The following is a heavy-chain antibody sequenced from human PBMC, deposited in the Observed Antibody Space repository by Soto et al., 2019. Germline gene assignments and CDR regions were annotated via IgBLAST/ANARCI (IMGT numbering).Heavy chain of an antibody. J-gene: IGHJ4*02. CDR1: GPSISSYY. Sequence: SETLSLTCTVSGPSISSYYWIWIRQPPGKGPEWIAYFYYSGSTIYNPSLKSRVTISVDTSKNQFSLKLRSVTAADTAVYYCARHLSLAAAGTFDYWGQGTLVTVSS. V-gene: IGHV4-59*08. CDR2: FYYSGST. CDR3: ARHLSLAAAGTFDY. D-gene: IGHD6-13*01.